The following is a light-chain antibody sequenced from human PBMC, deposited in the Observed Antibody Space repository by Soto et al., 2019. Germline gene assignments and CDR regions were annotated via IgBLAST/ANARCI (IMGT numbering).Light chain of an antibody. Sequence: DVQMTQSPSTLSASVGDRVTITCRASHSISRYLTWYQQKPGKAPKLLIYKASNLESGVPSRFSGSGSGTEFTLTISSLQPDDFAAYYCQQYNSFPWTFGQGTKVDIK. V-gene: IGKV1-5*03. CDR3: QQYNSFPWT. J-gene: IGKJ1*01. CDR2: KAS. CDR1: HSISRY.